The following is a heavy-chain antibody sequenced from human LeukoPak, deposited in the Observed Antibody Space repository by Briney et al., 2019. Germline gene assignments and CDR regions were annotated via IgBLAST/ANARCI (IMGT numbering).Heavy chain of an antibody. CDR2: ISAYNGNT. D-gene: IGHD2-15*01. CDR1: GYTFTRYA. V-gene: IGHV1-18*01. Sequence: ASVKVSCKASGYTFTRYAMHWVRQAPGQRLEWMGWISAYNGNTNYAQKLQGRVTMTTDTSTSTAYMELRSLRSDDTAVYYCARDSAVVVATFDYWGQGTLVTVSS. J-gene: IGHJ4*02. CDR3: ARDSAVVVATFDY.